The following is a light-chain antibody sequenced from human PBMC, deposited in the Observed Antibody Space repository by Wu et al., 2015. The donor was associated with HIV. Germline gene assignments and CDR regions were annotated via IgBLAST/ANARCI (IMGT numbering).Light chain of an antibody. J-gene: IGKJ1*01. Sequence: EIVLTQSPGTLSVSPGERATLSCRTSQSVSSNSLAWYQQKPGQAPRLLIYHTSSRATGIPDRFSGSGSGTDFTLTISRLEPEDFAVYYCQQYGSSPRRTFGQGTKVEI. V-gene: IGKV3-20*01. CDR1: QSVSSNS. CDR2: HTS. CDR3: QQYGSSPRRT.